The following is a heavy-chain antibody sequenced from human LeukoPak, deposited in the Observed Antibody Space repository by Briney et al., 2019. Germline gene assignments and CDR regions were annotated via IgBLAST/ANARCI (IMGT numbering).Heavy chain of an antibody. CDR2: IYYSGST. CDR3: ARGPGRGYDILTGYYTLYYFDY. CDR1: GGSISSYY. V-gene: IGHV4-59*01. J-gene: IGHJ4*02. Sequence: SETLSLTCTVSGGSISSYYWSWIRQPPGKGLEWIGYIYYSGSTNYNPSLKSRVTISVDTSKNQFSLKLSSVTAADTAVYYCARGPGRGYDILTGYYTLYYFDYWGQGTLVTVS. D-gene: IGHD3-9*01.